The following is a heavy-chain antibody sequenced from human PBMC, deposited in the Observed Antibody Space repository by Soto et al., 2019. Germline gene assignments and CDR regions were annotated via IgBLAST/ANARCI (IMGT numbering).Heavy chain of an antibody. CDR3: ARDPGLPGRYWYFDL. CDR2: VNPKRGDA. Sequence: QVVLVQSGAEVKKPGDSVKVSCKSSGYKFTDYYIHWVRQAPGQGPEWMGWVNPKRGDAVYAQKFQGWVIMTRDTATTTAYLEVNRLKPDDTAVYFCARDPGLPGRYWYFDLWGRGTLVTVSS. J-gene: IGHJ2*01. D-gene: IGHD3-9*01. V-gene: IGHV1-2*04. CDR1: GYKFTDYY.